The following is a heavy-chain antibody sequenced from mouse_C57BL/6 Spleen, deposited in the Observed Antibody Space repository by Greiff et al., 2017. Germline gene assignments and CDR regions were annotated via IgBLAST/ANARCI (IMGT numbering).Heavy chain of an antibody. Sequence: QVQLQESGPGLVAPSPCLSITCTVSGFSLTSYGVSWVRQPPGKGLEWLGVIWGDGSTNYHSALISRLSISKDDSKSQVFLNLNSLQTDDTATCYCALLTGRAFAYWGQGTLVTVSA. J-gene: IGHJ3*01. CDR2: IWGDGST. V-gene: IGHV2-3*01. CDR3: ALLTGRAFAY. CDR1: GFSLTSYG. D-gene: IGHD4-1*01.